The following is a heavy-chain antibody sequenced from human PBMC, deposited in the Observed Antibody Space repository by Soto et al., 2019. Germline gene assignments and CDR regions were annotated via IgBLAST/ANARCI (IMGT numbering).Heavy chain of an antibody. J-gene: IGHJ6*03. CDR1: GFTFSSYA. D-gene: IGHD3-3*01. Sequence: EVQLLESGGGLVQPGGSLRLSCAASGFTFSSYAMSWVRQAPGKGLEWVSAISGSGGSTYYADSVKGRFTISRDNSKNTLYLQMNSLRAEDTAVYYCAKEGLRYYDFWSGYYSGNYYYYMDVWGKGTTVTVSS. CDR2: ISGSGGST. CDR3: AKEGLRYYDFWSGYYSGNYYYYMDV. V-gene: IGHV3-23*01.